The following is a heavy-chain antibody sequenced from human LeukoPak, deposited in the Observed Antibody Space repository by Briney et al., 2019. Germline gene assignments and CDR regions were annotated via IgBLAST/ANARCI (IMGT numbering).Heavy chain of an antibody. Sequence: PGGSLRLSCAASGFTFSSHWMIWVRQAPGKGPEWVANIKPDGSEKYYVDSVRGRFTISRDNAKNSLYLQMNSLRAEDTAVYYCGVGRYNYGYDYWGQGTLVTVSS. J-gene: IGHJ4*02. D-gene: IGHD5-18*01. V-gene: IGHV3-7*01. CDR3: GVGRYNYGYDY. CDR2: IKPDGSEK. CDR1: GFTFSSHW.